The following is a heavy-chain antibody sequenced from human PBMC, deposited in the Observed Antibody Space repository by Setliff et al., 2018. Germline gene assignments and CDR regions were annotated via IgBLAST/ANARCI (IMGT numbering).Heavy chain of an antibody. D-gene: IGHD6-19*01. CDR3: ANGWRNFDY. V-gene: IGHV4-59*01. CDR2: VYSNGNK. J-gene: IGHJ4*01. Sequence: SETLSLTCTVSGTSINSYWTRIRQSPGKGLEWIGFVYSNGNKDFNPSLKSRVAFSVDTSQNHVSLKLSSVTPADTAVYFCANGWRNFDYWGQGILVTVPQ. CDR1: GTSINSY.